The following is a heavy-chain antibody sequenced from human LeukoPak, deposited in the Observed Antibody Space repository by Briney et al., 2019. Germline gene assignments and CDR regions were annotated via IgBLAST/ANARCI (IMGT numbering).Heavy chain of an antibody. V-gene: IGHV3-21*01. Sequence: GGSLRLSCAASGFTFSSYSMNWVRQAPGKGLEWVSSISSSSSYIYYADSVKGRFTISRDNAKNSLYLQMNSLRAEDTAMYYCAREKDGYNIYWGQGTLVTVSS. CDR1: GFTFSSYS. CDR2: ISSSSSYI. J-gene: IGHJ4*02. D-gene: IGHD5-24*01. CDR3: AREKDGYNIY.